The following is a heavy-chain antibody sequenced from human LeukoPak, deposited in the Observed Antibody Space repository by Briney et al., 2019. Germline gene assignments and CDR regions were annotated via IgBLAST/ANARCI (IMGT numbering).Heavy chain of an antibody. J-gene: IGHJ6*02. D-gene: IGHD1-7*01. V-gene: IGHV3-23*01. CDR1: GFTFSSYA. CDR2: ISGSGGST. Sequence: PGGSLRLSCAASGFTFSSYAMSWVRQAPGKGLEWVSAISGSGGSTYYADSVKGRSTISRDNSKNTLYLQMNSLRAEDTAVYYCAKDLITGTTDYYYYGTDVWGQGTTVTVSS. CDR3: AKDLITGTTDYYYYGTDV.